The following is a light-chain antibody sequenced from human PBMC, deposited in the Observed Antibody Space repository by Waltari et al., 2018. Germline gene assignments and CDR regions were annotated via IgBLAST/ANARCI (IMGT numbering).Light chain of an antibody. J-gene: IGKJ4*01. V-gene: IGKV1-39*01. CDR3: QQSCSSPLT. Sequence: DIQMTQSPSSLSASVGDRVTITCRTSQSISRCFNWYQQEPGKAPKLLIYSASSLQSGVPSRFSGSRTGTDFTLSISSLQPEDFATYYCQQSCSSPLTFGGGTKVEVK. CDR2: SAS. CDR1: QSISRC.